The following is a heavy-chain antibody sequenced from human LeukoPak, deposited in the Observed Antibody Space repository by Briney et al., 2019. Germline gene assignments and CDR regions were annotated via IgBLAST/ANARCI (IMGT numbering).Heavy chain of an antibody. Sequence: GGSLRLSCAASGFIFSSYAMSWVRQAPGKGLEWVSAISGSGGTILHADSVKGRFTISRDNSKNTLYLQMSSLSAEDTALYHCATSIAVAGNFDYWGQGTLVTVSS. D-gene: IGHD6-19*01. CDR2: ISGSGGTI. J-gene: IGHJ4*02. CDR1: GFIFSSYA. CDR3: ATSIAVAGNFDY. V-gene: IGHV3-23*01.